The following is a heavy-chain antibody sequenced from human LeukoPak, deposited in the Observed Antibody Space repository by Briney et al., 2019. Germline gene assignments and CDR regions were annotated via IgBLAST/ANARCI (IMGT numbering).Heavy chain of an antibody. J-gene: IGHJ4*02. CDR3: AKKAADYYDSSGYPRY. Sequence: GGSLRLSCAASGFTFSSYAMSWVRQAPGKGLEWVSAISGSGGSTYYADSVKGRFTISRDNSKNTPYLQMNSLRAEDTAVYYCAKKAADYYDSSGYPRYWGQGTLVTVSS. CDR1: GFTFSSYA. V-gene: IGHV3-23*01. CDR2: ISGSGGST. D-gene: IGHD3-22*01.